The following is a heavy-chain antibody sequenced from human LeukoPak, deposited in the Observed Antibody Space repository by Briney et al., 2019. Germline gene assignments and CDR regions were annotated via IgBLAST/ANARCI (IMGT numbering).Heavy chain of an antibody. Sequence: SETLSLTCTVSGGSISSSSYYWSWIRQPPGKGLEWIGYIYYSGSTNYNPSLKSRVTISVDTSKNQFSLKLSSVTAADTAVYYCARDGDSSPFDYWGQGTLVTVSS. D-gene: IGHD3-22*01. V-gene: IGHV4-61*01. CDR3: ARDGDSSPFDY. J-gene: IGHJ4*02. CDR2: IYYSGST. CDR1: GGSISSSSYY.